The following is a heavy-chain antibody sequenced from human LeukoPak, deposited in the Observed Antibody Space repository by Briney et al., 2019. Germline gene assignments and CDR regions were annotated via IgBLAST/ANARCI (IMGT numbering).Heavy chain of an antibody. Sequence: SQTLSLTCTVAGGSISSSSYCWGWIRQPPWNGLEWIGSIYYSGSTYYNPSLKSRVTISVGTSKNQFSLKLSSVTAADTAVYYCARRFRRDGYNTFDYWGQGTLVTVSS. D-gene: IGHD5-24*01. CDR2: IYYSGST. CDR3: ARRFRRDGYNTFDY. V-gene: IGHV4-39*01. CDR1: GGSISSSSYC. J-gene: IGHJ4*02.